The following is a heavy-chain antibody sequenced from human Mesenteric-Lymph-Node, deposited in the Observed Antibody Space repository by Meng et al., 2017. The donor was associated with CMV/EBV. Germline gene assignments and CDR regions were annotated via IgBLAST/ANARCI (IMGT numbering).Heavy chain of an antibody. CDR2: INSDGSST. D-gene: IGHD3-9*01. CDR1: GFTFSSYW. Sequence: GGSLRLSCAASGFTFSSYWMHWVRQAPGKGLVWVSRINSDGSSTNYADSVKGRFTISRDNAKNTLYLQMNSRRAEDTAVYYCARDDILTAYPLPDVWGQGTTVTVSS. CDR3: ARDDILTAYPLPDV. J-gene: IGHJ6*02. V-gene: IGHV3-74*01.